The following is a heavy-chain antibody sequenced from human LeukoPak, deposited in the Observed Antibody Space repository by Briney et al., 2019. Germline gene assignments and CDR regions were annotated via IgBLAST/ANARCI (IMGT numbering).Heavy chain of an antibody. V-gene: IGHV1-69*05. J-gene: IGHJ6*03. CDR1: GGTFSSYA. Sequence: SVKVSCKASGGTFSSYAISWVRQAPGQGLEWMGRIIPIFGTANYAQKFQGRVTITTDESTSTAYMELSSLRSEDTAVYYCGGCGGGSCYSSSFDYYYYMDVWGKGTTVTVSS. D-gene: IGHD2-15*01. CDR3: GGCGGGSCYSSSFDYYYYMDV. CDR2: IIPIFGTA.